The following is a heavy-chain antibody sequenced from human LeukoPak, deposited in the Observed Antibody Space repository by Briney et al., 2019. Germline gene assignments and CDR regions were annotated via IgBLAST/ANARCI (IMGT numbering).Heavy chain of an antibody. Sequence: SETLSLTCAVYGGSFSGYYWSWLRQPPGKGLEWVGEINHSGSTNYNPSLKSRVTISVDTSKNQFSLKLSSVPAAATAVYYCARIQDIVVVPAAVNWFDPWGQGTLVTVSS. V-gene: IGHV4-34*01. CDR3: ARIQDIVVVPAAVNWFDP. CDR1: GGSFSGYY. J-gene: IGHJ5*02. D-gene: IGHD2-2*01. CDR2: INHSGST.